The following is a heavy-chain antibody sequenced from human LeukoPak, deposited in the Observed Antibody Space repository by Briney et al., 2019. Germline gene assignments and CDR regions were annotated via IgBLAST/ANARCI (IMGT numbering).Heavy chain of an antibody. Sequence: PGGSLRLSCAASGFTFSSYGMHWVRQAPGKGLEWEAVIWYDGGNKYYADSVKGRFTISRDNSKNTLYLQMNSLRAEDTAVYYCASFSSSWSRDYWGQGTLVTVYS. CDR3: ASFSSSWSRDY. V-gene: IGHV3-33*01. CDR2: IWYDGGNK. D-gene: IGHD6-13*01. CDR1: GFTFSSYG. J-gene: IGHJ4*02.